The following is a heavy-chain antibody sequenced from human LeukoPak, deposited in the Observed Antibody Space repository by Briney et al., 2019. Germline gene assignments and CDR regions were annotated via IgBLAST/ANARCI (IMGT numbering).Heavy chain of an antibody. CDR3: ARGGDSSAYYLLDAFDI. J-gene: IGHJ3*02. CDR1: GGSFSGYY. V-gene: IGHV4-34*01. CDR2: INHSGST. D-gene: IGHD3-22*01. Sequence: PSETLSLTCADYGGSFSGYYWSWIRQPPGKGLEWIGEINHSGSTNYNPSPKSRVTISVDTSKNQFSLKLSSVTAADTAVYYCARGGDSSAYYLLDAFDIWGQGTMVTVSS.